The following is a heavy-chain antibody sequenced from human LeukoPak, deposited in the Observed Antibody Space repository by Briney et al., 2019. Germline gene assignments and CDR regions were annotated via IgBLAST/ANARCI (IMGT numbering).Heavy chain of an antibody. Sequence: ASVKVSCKASGYTFTSYNINWVRQATGQGLEWMGWMNPNSGNTGYAQKFQGRVTMTRNTSISTAYMELSSLRSEDMAVYYCARGPLLWFGELSVGSDSNWFDPWGQGTLVTVSS. J-gene: IGHJ5*02. CDR2: MNPNSGNT. D-gene: IGHD3-10*01. CDR1: GYTFTSYN. CDR3: ARGPLLWFGELSVGSDSNWFDP. V-gene: IGHV1-8*01.